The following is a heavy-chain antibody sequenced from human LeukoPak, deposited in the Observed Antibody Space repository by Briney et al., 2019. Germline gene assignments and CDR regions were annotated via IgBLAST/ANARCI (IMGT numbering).Heavy chain of an antibody. Sequence: ASVTVSCTASGYTFTSYDINWVRQATGQGLEWMGWMNPNSGNTGYAQKFQGRVTMTRNTSISTAYMELSSLRSEDTAVYYCATNYGDSDFDYWGQGTLVTVSS. D-gene: IGHD4-17*01. CDR2: MNPNSGNT. J-gene: IGHJ4*02. CDR3: ATNYGDSDFDY. V-gene: IGHV1-8*01. CDR1: GYTFTSYD.